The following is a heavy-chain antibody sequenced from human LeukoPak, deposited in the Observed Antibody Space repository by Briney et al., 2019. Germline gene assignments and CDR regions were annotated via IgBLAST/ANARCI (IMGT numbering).Heavy chain of an antibody. CDR1: GGSFNGYY. J-gene: IGHJ4*02. V-gene: IGHV4-59*08. Sequence: SETLSLTCTVSGGSFNGYYWSWIRQSPGKGLESIGFISDSGVSTTSPSLKSRVTISLDTSKKQFSLKLRSVTAADTALYYCARQIRLDYYDSSGYYFDSWGQGTLVTVSS. D-gene: IGHD3-22*01. CDR2: ISDSGVS. CDR3: ARQIRLDYYDSSGYYFDS.